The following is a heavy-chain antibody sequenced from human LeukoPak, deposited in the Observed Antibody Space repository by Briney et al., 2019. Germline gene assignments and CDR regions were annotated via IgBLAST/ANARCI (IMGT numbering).Heavy chain of an antibody. J-gene: IGHJ6*03. Sequence: GGSLRLSCAASGFTFRIYAMTWVRQAPGKGLEWVSGISGSAGYIYSADSVKGRFTISRDNSKNTVYLQMNSLRVEDTAVYYCVKFRGATDHYSYHMDVWGKGTTVTVSS. CDR1: GFTFRIYA. V-gene: IGHV3-23*01. D-gene: IGHD1-26*01. CDR3: VKFRGATDHYSYHMDV. CDR2: ISGSAGYI.